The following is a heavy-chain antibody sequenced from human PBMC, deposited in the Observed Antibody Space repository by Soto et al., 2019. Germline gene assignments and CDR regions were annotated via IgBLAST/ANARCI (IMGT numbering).Heavy chain of an antibody. J-gene: IGHJ4*02. Sequence: SETLSLTCTVSGGSIRSGDYYWTWIRQPPGKGLEWIGYVYYTGSTNYNPSLKSRVTMSVDTSKNQFSLRLSSVTAADTAVYFCVRGGSSGWTDRYFDYWGQGTLVTVSS. CDR1: GGSIRSGDYY. D-gene: IGHD6-19*01. V-gene: IGHV4-30-4*02. CDR3: VRGGSSGWTDRYFDY. CDR2: VYYTGST.